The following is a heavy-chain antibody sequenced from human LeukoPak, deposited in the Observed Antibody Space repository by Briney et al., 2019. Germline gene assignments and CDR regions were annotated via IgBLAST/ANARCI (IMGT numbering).Heavy chain of an antibody. V-gene: IGHV4-59*01. CDR3: ARTAPEASGRLDY. Sequence: PSETLSLTCTVSGGSISSYYWSWIRQPPGKGLEWIGYIYYSGSTSYNPSLKSRVTISVDTSKNQFSLKLSSVTAADTAVYYCARTAPEASGRLDYWGQGTLVTVSS. CDR1: GGSISSYY. J-gene: IGHJ4*02. CDR2: IYYSGST. D-gene: IGHD3-10*01.